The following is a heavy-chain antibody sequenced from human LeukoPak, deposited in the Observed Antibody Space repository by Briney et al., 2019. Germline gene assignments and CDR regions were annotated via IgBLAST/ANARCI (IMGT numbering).Heavy chain of an antibody. CDR1: GFFFSSYG. CDR2: TSYDGTNK. J-gene: IGHJ6*02. D-gene: IGHD1-7*01. V-gene: IGHV3-30*18. CDR3: AKSTRVNSRDYGMDV. Sequence: GGSLRLCCAASGFFFSSYGMHWVRQAPGKGLEWVAGTSYDGTNKFYGDSVKGRFTISRDNSQNTLCLQMDSLRAEDTAVYYCAKSTRVNSRDYGMDVWGQGTTVTVFS.